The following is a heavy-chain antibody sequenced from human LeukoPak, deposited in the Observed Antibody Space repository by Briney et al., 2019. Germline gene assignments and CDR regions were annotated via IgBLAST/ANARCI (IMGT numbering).Heavy chain of an antibody. J-gene: IGHJ4*02. CDR2: IYTSGST. D-gene: IGHD3-22*01. Sequence: SETLSLTCTVSGGSISSGSYYWSWIRQPAGKGLEWIGRIYTSGSTNYNPSLKSRVTISVDTSKNQFSLKLSSVTAADTAVYYCARESLGDSSGYYPLNYFDYWGQGTLVTVSS. CDR1: GGSISSGSYY. V-gene: IGHV4-61*02. CDR3: ARESLGDSSGYYPLNYFDY.